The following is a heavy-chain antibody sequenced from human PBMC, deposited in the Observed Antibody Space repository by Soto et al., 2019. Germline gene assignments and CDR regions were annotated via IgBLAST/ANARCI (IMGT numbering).Heavy chain of an antibody. CDR3: AGDYGGSSGGLDY. J-gene: IGHJ4*02. D-gene: IGHD2-15*01. CDR1: GYTFTGYY. Sequence: ASVKVSCKASGYTFTGYYMHWVRQAPGQGLEWMGWINPNSGGTNYAQKFQGWVTMTRDTSISTAYMELSRLRSDDTAVYYCAGDYGGSSGGLDYWGQGTLVTVSS. V-gene: IGHV1-2*04. CDR2: INPNSGGT.